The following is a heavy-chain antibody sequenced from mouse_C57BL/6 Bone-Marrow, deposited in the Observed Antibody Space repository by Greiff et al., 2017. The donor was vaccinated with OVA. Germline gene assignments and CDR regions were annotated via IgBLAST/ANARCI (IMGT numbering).Heavy chain of an antibody. Sequence: VQLQESGPELVKPGASVKISCKASGYAFSSSWMNWVKQRPGKGLEWIGRIYPGSGSTNYNEKFKSKATLTVDTSSSTAYMQLSSLTSEDSAVYYCARGYPAWFAYWGQGTLVTVSA. V-gene: IGHV1-82*01. CDR2: IYPGSGST. J-gene: IGHJ3*01. CDR1: GYAFSSSW. D-gene: IGHD2-2*01. CDR3: ARGYPAWFAY.